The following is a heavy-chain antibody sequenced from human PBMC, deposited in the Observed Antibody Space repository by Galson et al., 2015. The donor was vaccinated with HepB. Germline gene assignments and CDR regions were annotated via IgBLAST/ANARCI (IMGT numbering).Heavy chain of an antibody. Sequence: SLRLSCAASGFTFSSYSMNWVRQAPGKGLEWVSYISSGSSNTYYADSVRGRFTISRDNAKNSLYLQMNSLRDEDTAVYYCASRAPCSGGSCYPLYYGMDVWGQGTTVTVSS. CDR1: GFTFSSYS. J-gene: IGHJ6*02. CDR2: ISSGSSNT. D-gene: IGHD2-15*01. V-gene: IGHV3-48*02. CDR3: ASRAPCSGGSCYPLYYGMDV.